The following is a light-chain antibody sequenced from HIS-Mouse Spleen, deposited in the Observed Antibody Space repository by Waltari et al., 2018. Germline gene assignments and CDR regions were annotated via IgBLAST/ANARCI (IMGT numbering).Light chain of an antibody. CDR2: AAS. V-gene: IGKV1-9*01. J-gene: IGKJ4*01. Sequence: DIQLTQSPSFLSASVGDRGTITCRASQGISSYLAWYQQKPGKAPKLLIYAASTLQSGVPSRFSGSGSGTEFTLTISSLQPEDFATYYCQQLNSYPQETFGGGTKVEIK. CDR1: QGISSY. CDR3: QQLNSYPQET.